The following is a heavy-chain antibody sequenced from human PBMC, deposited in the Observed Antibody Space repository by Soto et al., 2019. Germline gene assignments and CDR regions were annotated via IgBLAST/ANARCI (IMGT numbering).Heavy chain of an antibody. D-gene: IGHD3-3*01. CDR3: ARVRITIFGVVIPTFHY. J-gene: IGHJ4*02. CDR1: GYTFTSYG. CDR2: ISAYNGNT. Sequence: QVQLVQSGAEVKKPGASVKVSCKASGYTFTSYGISWVRQAPGQGLEWMGWISAYNGNTNYAQKLQGRVTMTTDTSTSTVYMELRSLRSDDTAVYYCARVRITIFGVVIPTFHYWGQGTLVTVSS. V-gene: IGHV1-18*04.